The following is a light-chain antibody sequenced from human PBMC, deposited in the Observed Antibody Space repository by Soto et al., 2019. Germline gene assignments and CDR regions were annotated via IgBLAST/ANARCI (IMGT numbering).Light chain of an antibody. CDR2: RVS. J-gene: IGKJ1*01. CDR1: QSLVYSDGNTY. Sequence: DVVMTQSPLSLPVTLGQPASISCRSSQSLVYSDGNTYLNWCQQRPGKSPRRLIYRVSNRDSGVPDRFSGSGAGTDFTLNISRVEAEDVGVYYCLQGTHWPWTFGHGTKVEIK. CDR3: LQGTHWPWT. V-gene: IGKV2-30*01.